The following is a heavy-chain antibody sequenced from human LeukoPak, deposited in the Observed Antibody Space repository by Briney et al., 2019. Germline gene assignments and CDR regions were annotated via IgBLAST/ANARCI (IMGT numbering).Heavy chain of an antibody. J-gene: IGHJ5*02. V-gene: IGHV4-34*01. CDR1: GGSISSYY. CDR2: INHSGST. CDR3: ARDGGGVAAAELPNWYDP. Sequence: SETLSLTCTVSGGSISSYYWSWIRQPPGKGLEWIGEINHSGSTNYNPSLKSRVTISVDTSKNQFSLKLSSVTAADTAVYYCARDGGGVAAAELPNWYDPWGQGTLVTVSS. D-gene: IGHD6-13*01.